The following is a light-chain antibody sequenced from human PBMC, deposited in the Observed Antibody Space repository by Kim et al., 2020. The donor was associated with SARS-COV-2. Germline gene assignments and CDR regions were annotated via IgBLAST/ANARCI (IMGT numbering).Light chain of an antibody. CDR1: KSVSSSY. CDR3: QQYGSSSWT. Sequence: SPGERDTLACRASKSVSSSYLAWYQQKPGQAPRLLIYGASNRATGIPDRFSGSGTGTDFTLTNSRLEPEDFAVYYCQQYGSSSWTFGQGNKV. V-gene: IGKV3-20*01. CDR2: GAS. J-gene: IGKJ1*01.